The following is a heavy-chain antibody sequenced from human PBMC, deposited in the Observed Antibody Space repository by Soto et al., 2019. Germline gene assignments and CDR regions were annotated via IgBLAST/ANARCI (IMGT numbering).Heavy chain of an antibody. CDR1: GYTFTSYV. V-gene: IGHV1-18*01. CDR2: ISAYNGNT. J-gene: IGHJ4*02. CDR3: ARDLPPPDY. Sequence: ASLKVSCKASGYTFTSYVISWVRQAPGQGLEWMGWISAYNGNTNYAQKPQGRVTMATDTSTTTAYMELRSLRSDDTAVYYCARDLPPPDYWGQGTLVTVSS.